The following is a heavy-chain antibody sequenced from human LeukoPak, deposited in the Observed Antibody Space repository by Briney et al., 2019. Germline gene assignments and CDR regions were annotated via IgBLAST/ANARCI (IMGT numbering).Heavy chain of an antibody. V-gene: IGHV3-30*02. CDR1: GFTFSSYG. CDR3: AKDLDTRGTFPN. CDR2: ILYDGSNK. D-gene: IGHD3-16*01. Sequence: GGSLRLSCAASGFTFSSYGMHWVRQAPGKGLEGVAFILYDGSNKYYADSVKGRFTISRDNSKNTLYLQMNSLRAEDTAVYYCAKDLDTRGTFPNWGQGTLVTVSS. J-gene: IGHJ4*02.